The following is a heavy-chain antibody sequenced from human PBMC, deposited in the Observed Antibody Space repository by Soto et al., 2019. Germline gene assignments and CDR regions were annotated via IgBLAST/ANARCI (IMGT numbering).Heavy chain of an antibody. CDR2: IYYNGST. V-gene: IGHV4-59*01. D-gene: IGHD3-3*01. Sequence: SGTLSLSPPLSRCSLRSDYWSWVRPPPREGVGGVGGIYYNGSTNYNPSLKSRVTISVDTSKNQFSLKLSSVTAADTAVYYCAAQSPQYYDFWSGYFPHAPRSDYYYGMDVWGQGTTVTVSS. CDR3: AAQSPQYYDFWSGYFPHAPRSDYYYGMDV. J-gene: IGHJ6*02. CDR1: RCSLRSDY.